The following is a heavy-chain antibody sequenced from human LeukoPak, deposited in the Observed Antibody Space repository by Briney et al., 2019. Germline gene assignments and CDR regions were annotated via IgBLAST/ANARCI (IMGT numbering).Heavy chain of an antibody. J-gene: IGHJ4*02. Sequence: SETLSLTCTVSGGSISSYYWSWIRQPPGKGLEWIGYVYYSGSTNYNPSLKSRVTISVDTSKNQFSLKLSSVTAADTAVYYCASDSSSLNYFDYWGQGTLVTVSS. CDR1: GGSISSYY. V-gene: IGHV4-59*01. CDR3: ASDSSSLNYFDY. D-gene: IGHD3-22*01. CDR2: VYYSGST.